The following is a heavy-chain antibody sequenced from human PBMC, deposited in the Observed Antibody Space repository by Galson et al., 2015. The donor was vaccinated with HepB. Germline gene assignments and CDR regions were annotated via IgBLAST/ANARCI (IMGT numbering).Heavy chain of an antibody. CDR1: GFTFSDYT. CDR3: VLHRGLQVASPGRGPRWNIWFDT. Sequence: SLRLSCAASGFTFSDYTLSWVRQAPGKGLEWLSYIDAGTNAIQYADSVKGRFTISRDTAANSVYLQMSSLRDDDTAVYYCVLHRGLQVASPGRGPRWNIWFDTWGQGTLVIVSS. CDR2: IDAGTNAI. V-gene: IGHV3-48*02. J-gene: IGHJ5*02. D-gene: IGHD4-23*01.